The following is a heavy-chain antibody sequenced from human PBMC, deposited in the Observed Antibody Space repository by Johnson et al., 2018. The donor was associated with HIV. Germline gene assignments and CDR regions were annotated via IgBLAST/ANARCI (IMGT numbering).Heavy chain of an antibody. CDR2: INWNGGST. CDR3: AMGTGDHDAFDI. V-gene: IGHV3-20*04. D-gene: IGHD3/OR15-3a*01. J-gene: IGHJ3*02. Sequence: EVQLVESGGGLVQPGGSLRLSCAASGFTVSSNYMNWVRQAPGKGLEWVSGINWNGGSTGYADSVKGRFTISRDNAKNSLYLQMNSLRAEDTAVYYCAMGTGDHDAFDIWGQGTMVTVSS. CDR1: GFTVSSNY.